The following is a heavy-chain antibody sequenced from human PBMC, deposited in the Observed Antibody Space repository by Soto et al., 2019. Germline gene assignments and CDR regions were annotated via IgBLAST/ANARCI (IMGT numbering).Heavy chain of an antibody. J-gene: IGHJ6*02. CDR3: AKSNYYGSGSPLDV. CDR2: ISGSGGST. V-gene: IGHV3-23*01. D-gene: IGHD3-10*01. Sequence: AGGSLRLSCAASGFTFSSYSMSWVRQAPGKGLEWVSAISGSGGSTYYADSVKGRFTISRDNSKNTLYLQMNSLRAEDTAVYYCAKSNYYGSGSPLDVWGQGTTVTVSS. CDR1: GFTFSSYS.